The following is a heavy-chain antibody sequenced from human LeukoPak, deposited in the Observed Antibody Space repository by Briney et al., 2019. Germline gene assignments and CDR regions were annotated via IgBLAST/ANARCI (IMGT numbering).Heavy chain of an antibody. J-gene: IGHJ4*02. V-gene: IGHV3-23*01. CDR1: GFTFSSYA. CDR2: ISGSGVTT. CDR3: ARDLGDYPFV. D-gene: IGHD4-17*01. Sequence: PGGSLRLSCAASGFTFSSYAMSWVRQAPGKGLEWVSAISGSGVTTHYADSVKGRFTISRDNAKNSLYLQMNSLRAEDTAVYYCARDLGDYPFVWGQGTLVTVSS.